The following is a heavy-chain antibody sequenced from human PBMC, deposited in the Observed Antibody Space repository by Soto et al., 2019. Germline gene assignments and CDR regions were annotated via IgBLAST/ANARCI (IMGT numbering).Heavy chain of an antibody. CDR1: GASISSGGYS. J-gene: IGHJ4*02. CDR3: DRRRSRTTNIRDYDYYFDY. CDR2: VYHSGST. D-gene: IGHD4-17*01. Sequence: SETLSPTCDVSGASISSGGYSWSWIRQQPVKGLEWIGYVYHSGSTYYNPSLKTRVTISVDRSKNQSSLKLSSVTAADTAVYYCDRRRSRTTNIRDYDYYFDYWGQGTLVTVSS. V-gene: IGHV4-30-2*01.